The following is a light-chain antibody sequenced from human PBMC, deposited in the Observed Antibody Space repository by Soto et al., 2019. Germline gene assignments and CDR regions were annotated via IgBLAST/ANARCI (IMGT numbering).Light chain of an antibody. CDR3: AARDDSLSGHWV. V-gene: IGLV2-8*01. J-gene: IGLJ3*02. CDR1: SSDVGGYNY. Sequence: QSVLTQPPSASGSPGQSVAISCTGTSSDVGGYNYVSWYQQHPGKAPKLMIYEVNKRPSGVPDRFSGSKSGNTASLAISGLRSEDEADYYCAARDDSLSGHWVFGGGTKLTVL. CDR2: EVN.